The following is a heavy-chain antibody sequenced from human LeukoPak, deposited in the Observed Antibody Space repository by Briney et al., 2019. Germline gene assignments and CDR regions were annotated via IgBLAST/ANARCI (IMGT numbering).Heavy chain of an antibody. J-gene: IGHJ4*02. D-gene: IGHD1-26*01. V-gene: IGHV3-33*01. CDR1: GFTFSSYG. Sequence: GSLRLSCAASGFTFSSYGMHWVRQAPGKGLEWVAVIWYDGSNKYHADSVKGRFTISRDNSKNTLYLQMNSLRAEDTAVYYCAREPRYSGSYYQFDYWGQGTLVTVSS. CDR2: IWYDGSNK. CDR3: AREPRYSGSYYQFDY.